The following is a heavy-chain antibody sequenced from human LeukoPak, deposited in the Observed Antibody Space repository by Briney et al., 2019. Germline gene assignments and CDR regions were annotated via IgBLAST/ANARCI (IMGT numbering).Heavy chain of an antibody. D-gene: IGHD2-15*01. CDR2: IKQDGSEQ. CDR1: GFTFSSYW. V-gene: IGHV3-7*01. CDR3: ARDDCSGGSCYFDY. Sequence: GGSLRLSCAASGFTFSSYWMSWGRPGPGKGLEWVATIKQDGSEQYYVDSVKGRFTTARDNAKNSLYLQMNSLRAEDTAVYYCARDDCSGGSCYFDYSGQGTLVTVSS. J-gene: IGHJ4*02.